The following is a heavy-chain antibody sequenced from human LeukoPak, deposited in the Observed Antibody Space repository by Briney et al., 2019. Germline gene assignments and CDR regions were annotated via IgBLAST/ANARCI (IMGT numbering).Heavy chain of an antibody. CDR3: VRTPPNWGADY. Sequence: ASVKVSCKASGYTFTSYGISWVRQAPGQGLEWMGWISAYSGDTNYAQKFQGRVTMTRNTAISTAYMELSSLRSEDTAVYFCVRTPPNWGADYWGQGTLVTVSS. J-gene: IGHJ4*02. D-gene: IGHD7-27*01. V-gene: IGHV1-18*01. CDR1: GYTFTSYG. CDR2: ISAYSGDT.